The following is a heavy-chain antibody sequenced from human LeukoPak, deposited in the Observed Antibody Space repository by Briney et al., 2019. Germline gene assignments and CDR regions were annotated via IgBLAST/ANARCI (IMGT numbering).Heavy chain of an antibody. Sequence: EASVKVSCKASGYTFTSYGISWVRQAPGQGLEWMGIMNPSGDSTSYAQNFQGRVTMTRDMSTSTAYMELSSLRSEDTAVYYCARAEWELLNWFDPWGQGTLVTVSS. D-gene: IGHD1-26*01. V-gene: IGHV1-46*01. J-gene: IGHJ5*02. CDR1: GYTFTSYG. CDR2: MNPSGDST. CDR3: ARAEWELLNWFDP.